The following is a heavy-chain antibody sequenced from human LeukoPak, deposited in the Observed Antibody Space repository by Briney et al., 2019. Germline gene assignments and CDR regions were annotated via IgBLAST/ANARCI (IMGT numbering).Heavy chain of an antibody. J-gene: IGHJ4*02. D-gene: IGHD2-15*01. V-gene: IGHV4-34*01. CDR1: GGSFSGYY. CDR3: GLTPTGIYYFDY. CDR2: INHSGST. Sequence: SETLSLTCAVYGGSFSGYYWSWIRQPPGKGLEWIGEINHSGSTNYNPSLKSRVTISVDTSKNQFSLKLSSVTAADTAVYYCGLTPTGIYYFDYWGQGTLVTVSP.